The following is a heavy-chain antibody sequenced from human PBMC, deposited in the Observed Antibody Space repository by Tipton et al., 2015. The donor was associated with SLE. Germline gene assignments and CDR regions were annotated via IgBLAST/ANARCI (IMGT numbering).Heavy chain of an antibody. V-gene: IGHV4-61*02. Sequence: LRLSCTVSGGSISSGNYYWTWIRQPAGRGLEWIGRIFSRGSSNYNPSLNSRVSISLDTSKNQFSLRLSSVTAADTAVYFCAREHPVVVGSRHYYYQYMDVWGEGTTVTISS. J-gene: IGHJ6*03. CDR3: AREHPVVVGSRHYYYQYMDV. D-gene: IGHD2-15*01. CDR2: IFSRGSS. CDR1: GGSISSGNYY.